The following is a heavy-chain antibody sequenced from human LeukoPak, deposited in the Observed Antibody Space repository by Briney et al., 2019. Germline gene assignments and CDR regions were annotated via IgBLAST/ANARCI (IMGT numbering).Heavy chain of an antibody. J-gene: IGHJ4*02. CDR1: SGSISGDHW. Sequence: SGTLSLTCAVSSGSISGDHWWTWVRQAPGKGMEWIGEIYLSGITNYNPSLRGRVTLSVDKSKDQLPLKLTSVTVADTAVYFCARGIRGISKHWGQGTLVTVSS. CDR2: IYLSGIT. CDR3: ARGIRGISKH. V-gene: IGHV4-4*02. D-gene: IGHD3-10*01.